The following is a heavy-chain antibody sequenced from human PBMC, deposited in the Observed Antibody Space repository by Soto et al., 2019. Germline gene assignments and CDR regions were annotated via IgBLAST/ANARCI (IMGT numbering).Heavy chain of an antibody. CDR3: ARVPGYYDSSGYWWFDP. D-gene: IGHD3-22*01. V-gene: IGHV1-18*04. CDR1: GSTFTNYG. Sequence: GASVKVSFKASGSTFTNYGISWVRQAPGQGLEWMGWISAYNGNTNYAQKLQGRVTMTTDTSTSTAYMELRSLRSDDTAVYYCARVPGYYDSSGYWWFDPWGQGTLVTVSS. CDR2: ISAYNGNT. J-gene: IGHJ5*02.